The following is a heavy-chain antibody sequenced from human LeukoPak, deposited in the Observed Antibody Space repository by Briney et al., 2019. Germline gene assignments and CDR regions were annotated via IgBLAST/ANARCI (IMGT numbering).Heavy chain of an antibody. CDR3: AYGGSTVTSDAFDI. V-gene: IGHV3-74*01. CDR1: GFTFSSYW. J-gene: IGHJ3*02. D-gene: IGHD4-17*01. CDR2: INSDASIT. Sequence: PGGSLRLSCAASGFTFSSYWMHWVRQAPGKGLVWVSRINSDASITSYADSVKGRFTISRDNAKNTLYLQMNSLRAEDTAVYYCAYGGSTVTSDAFDIWGQGTMVTVSS.